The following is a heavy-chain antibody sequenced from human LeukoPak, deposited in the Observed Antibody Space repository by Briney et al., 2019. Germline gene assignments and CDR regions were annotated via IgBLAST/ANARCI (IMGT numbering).Heavy chain of an antibody. J-gene: IGHJ4*02. D-gene: IGHD4-23*01. CDR3: VRGNDYGGPHY. V-gene: IGHV3-74*01. Sequence: GGSLRLSCAVSGFTFSSYWMHWVRQAPGKGLVWVSRIDRDGGRINYADSVKGRFTISRDNGKNTLFLQMNSLRAEDAAVYYCVRGNDYGGPHYWGQGTLVTVSS. CDR2: IDRDGGRI. CDR1: GFTFSSYW.